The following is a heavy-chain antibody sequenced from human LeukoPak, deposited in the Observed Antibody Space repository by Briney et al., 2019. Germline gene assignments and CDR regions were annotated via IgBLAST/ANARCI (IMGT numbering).Heavy chain of an antibody. Sequence: SVKVSCKASGGTFSSYAISWVRQAPGQGLEWMGGIIPIFGTANYAQKFQGRVTITTDESTSTAYMELSSLRSEDAAVSYCARGAFSSSWKVFMDVWGKGTTVTVSS. J-gene: IGHJ6*03. V-gene: IGHV1-69*05. CDR3: ARGAFSSSWKVFMDV. CDR2: IIPIFGTA. D-gene: IGHD6-13*01. CDR1: GGTFSSYA.